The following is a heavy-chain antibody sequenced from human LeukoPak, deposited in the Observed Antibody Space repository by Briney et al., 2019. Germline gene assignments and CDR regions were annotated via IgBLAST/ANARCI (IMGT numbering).Heavy chain of an antibody. CDR1: GFTFSSYW. CDR2: IKSDGSST. Sequence: GGSLRLSCAASGFTFSSYWMHWVRQAPGKGLVWVSRIKSDGSSTSYADSVKGRFTISRDNAKNTLYLQMKSLRAEDTAVYYCARDMFFGVVTNRLDPWGQGTLVTVSS. D-gene: IGHD3-3*01. J-gene: IGHJ5*02. V-gene: IGHV3-74*01. CDR3: ARDMFFGVVTNRLDP.